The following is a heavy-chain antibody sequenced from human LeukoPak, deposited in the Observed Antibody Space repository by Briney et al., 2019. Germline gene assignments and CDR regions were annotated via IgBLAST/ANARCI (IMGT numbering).Heavy chain of an antibody. D-gene: IGHD2-2*01. J-gene: IGHJ4*02. CDR3: ARGLYCSSTSCYDLDY. V-gene: IGHV3-21*01. CDR1: GFTFSSHS. CDR2: ISSSSSYI. Sequence: PGGSLRLSCAASGFTFSSHSMNWVRQAPGKGLEWVSSISSSSSYIYYADSVKGRYTISRDNAKNSLYLQMNSLRAEDTAVYYCARGLYCSSTSCYDLDYWGQGTLVTVSS.